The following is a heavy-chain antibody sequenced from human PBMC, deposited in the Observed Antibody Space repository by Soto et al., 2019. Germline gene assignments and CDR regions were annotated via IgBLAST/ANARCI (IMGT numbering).Heavy chain of an antibody. Sequence: GGSLRLSCAASGFTFSSYWMNWVRQAPGKGLEWVANIKQDGSEKYYVDSVKGRFTISRDNAKNSLYLQMNSLRAEDTAVYYCAREDWNYAFDIWGQGTMVTVSS. V-gene: IGHV3-7*01. D-gene: IGHD1-7*01. CDR2: IKQDGSEK. CDR3: AREDWNYAFDI. CDR1: GFTFSSYW. J-gene: IGHJ3*02.